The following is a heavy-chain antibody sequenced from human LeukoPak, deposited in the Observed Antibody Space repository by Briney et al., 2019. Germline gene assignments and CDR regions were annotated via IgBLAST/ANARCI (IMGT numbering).Heavy chain of an antibody. CDR2: ISGSGGST. CDR1: GFSVTSNY. D-gene: IGHD1-7*01. Sequence: GGSLRLSCAASGFSVTSNYMSWVRQAPGKGLEWVSAISGSGGSTYYADSVKGRFTISRDNSKNTLYLQMNSLRAEDTAVYYCAKGPRETRAYFDYWGQGTLVTVSS. V-gene: IGHV3-23*01. CDR3: AKGPRETRAYFDY. J-gene: IGHJ4*02.